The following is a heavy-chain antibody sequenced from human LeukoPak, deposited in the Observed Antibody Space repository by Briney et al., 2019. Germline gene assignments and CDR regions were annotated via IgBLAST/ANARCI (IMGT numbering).Heavy chain of an antibody. Sequence: GGSLRLSCAASGVTFSGSARHWVREASGKGVGWVGRIRRKANSYATAYAATVKGSFNNSREETKNTAYLQMNSLKTEDTAVYYCTTLAVAGGYWGQGTLVTVSS. CDR1: GVTFSGSA. CDR2: IRRKANSYAT. V-gene: IGHV3-73*01. D-gene: IGHD6-19*01. J-gene: IGHJ4*02. CDR3: TTLAVAGGY.